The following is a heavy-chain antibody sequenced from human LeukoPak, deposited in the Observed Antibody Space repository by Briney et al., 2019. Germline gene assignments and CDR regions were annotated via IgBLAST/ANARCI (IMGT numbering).Heavy chain of an antibody. V-gene: IGHV3-23*01. Sequence: GGTLRLSCAASGFTFRNYGMNWVRQAPGKGLEWLSGISPRGGGTYYADSVKGRFTISRDDSKNTLSLRMNSLRVEDTAVYYCARDLAWGAFDYWGQGTLVTVSS. CDR2: ISPRGGGT. D-gene: IGHD7-27*01. J-gene: IGHJ4*02. CDR3: ARDLAWGAFDY. CDR1: GFTFRNYG.